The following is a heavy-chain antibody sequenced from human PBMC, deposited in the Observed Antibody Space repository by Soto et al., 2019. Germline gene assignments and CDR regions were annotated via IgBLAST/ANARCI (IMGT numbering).Heavy chain of an antibody. Sequence: SETLSLTCTVSGGSISSYYWSWIRQPPGKGLEWIGYIYYSGSTNYNPSLKSRVTISVDTSKNQFSLKLSSVTAADTAVYYCARGEVVPAAIFYYYYMDVRGKGTTVTVSS. D-gene: IGHD2-2*01. CDR2: IYYSGST. V-gene: IGHV4-59*01. J-gene: IGHJ6*03. CDR3: ARGEVVPAAIFYYYYMDV. CDR1: GGSISSYY.